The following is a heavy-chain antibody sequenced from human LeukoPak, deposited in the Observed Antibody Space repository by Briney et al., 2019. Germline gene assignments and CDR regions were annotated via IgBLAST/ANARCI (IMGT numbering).Heavy chain of an antibody. V-gene: IGHV3-48*03. CDR3: ARASQSLLLRAPFDI. J-gene: IGHJ3*02. CDR1: GFSFSTYE. D-gene: IGHD2-15*01. Sequence: GGSLRLSCAASGFSFSTYEFHWVRHAPGKGLEWVSYISASGQTIYYADSVRGRFTISRDNAKNSLYLQMNSLRAEDTAVYYCARASQSLLLRAPFDIWGQGTVVTVSS. CDR2: ISASGQTI.